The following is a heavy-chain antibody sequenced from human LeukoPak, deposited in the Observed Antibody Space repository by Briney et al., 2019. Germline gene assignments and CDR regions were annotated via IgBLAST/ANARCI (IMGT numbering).Heavy chain of an antibody. CDR2: IIPILGIA. CDR1: GGTFSSYA. Sequence: ASVKVSCKASGGTFSSYAISWVRQAPGQGLEWMGRIIPILGIANYAQKFQGRVTITADKSTSTAYMELSSLRSEDTAVYYCARVGATTSDAFDIWGQGTMVTVSS. D-gene: IGHD1-26*01. CDR3: ARVGATTSDAFDI. V-gene: IGHV1-69*04. J-gene: IGHJ3*02.